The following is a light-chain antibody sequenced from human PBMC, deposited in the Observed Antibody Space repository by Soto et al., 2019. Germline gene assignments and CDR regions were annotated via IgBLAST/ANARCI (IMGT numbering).Light chain of an antibody. CDR1: SVDINY. J-gene: IGLJ3*02. CDR3: SSYAGRDIWV. V-gene: IGLV2-8*01. Sequence: LTQPPSASGSRGQSVTISCTGTSVDINYVSWFQQHPGKAPKLIICEVTKRPSGVPDRFSGSKSGNTASLTVSGLQDDDEADYYCSSYAGRDIWVFGGGTQLTVL. CDR2: EVT.